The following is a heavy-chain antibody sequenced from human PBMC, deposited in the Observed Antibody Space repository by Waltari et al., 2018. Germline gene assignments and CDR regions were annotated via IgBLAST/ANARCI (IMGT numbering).Heavy chain of an antibody. J-gene: IGHJ4*02. Sequence: QVQLVQSGAEVKTPGASVKVSCKASGYTFTSYGISWVRQAPGQGLEWMGWTSSYNGNTKYVQKFQGRVTKTTDTSTSTAYMELRSLRSDDTAVYYCARDIDNDYTFDYWGQGTLVTVSS. D-gene: IGHD4-4*01. CDR3: ARDIDNDYTFDY. V-gene: IGHV1-18*01. CDR2: TSSYNGNT. CDR1: GYTFTSYG.